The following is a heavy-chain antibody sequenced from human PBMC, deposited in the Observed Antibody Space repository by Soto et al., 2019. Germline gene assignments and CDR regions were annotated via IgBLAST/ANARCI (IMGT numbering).Heavy chain of an antibody. CDR2: IDPSDSYT. Sequence: ESLKISCKGSGYSFTSYWISWVRQMPGKGLEWMGRIDPSDSYTNYSPSFQGHVTISADKSISTAYLQWSSLKASDTAMYYCARHSRYYDSSGYHYYYYGMDVWGQGTTVTVSS. CDR1: GYSFTSYW. CDR3: ARHSRYYDSSGYHYYYYGMDV. J-gene: IGHJ6*02. V-gene: IGHV5-10-1*01. D-gene: IGHD3-22*01.